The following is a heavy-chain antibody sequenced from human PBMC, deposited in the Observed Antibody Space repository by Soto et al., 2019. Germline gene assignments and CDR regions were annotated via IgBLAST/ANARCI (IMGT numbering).Heavy chain of an antibody. CDR3: ARDFNFLFADLAHMRWNLDP. CDR1: GGSINTYY. CDR2: VYTTGST. Sequence: LTCTVTGGSINTYYWSWIRQSAGKGLEWIGRVYTTGSTNYNPSLKSRVTISVDTSRNQLSLSLRSLTAADPAVYYCARDFNFLFADLAHMRWNLDPWGQGTQATVSS. J-gene: IGHJ5*02. V-gene: IGHV4-4*07. D-gene: IGHD1-1*01.